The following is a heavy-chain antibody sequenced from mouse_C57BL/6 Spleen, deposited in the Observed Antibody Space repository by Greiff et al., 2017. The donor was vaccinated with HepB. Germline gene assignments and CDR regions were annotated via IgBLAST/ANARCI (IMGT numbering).Heavy chain of an antibody. D-gene: IGHD1-1*01. CDR2: IYPRDGST. Sequence: VKLVESGPELVKPGASVKLSCKASGYTFTSYDINWVKQRPGQGLEWIGWIYPRDGSTKYNEKFKGKATLTVDTSSSTAYMELHSLTSEDSAVYFCARNSPYYYGSSYWYFDVWGTGTTVTVSS. CDR3: ARNSPYYYGSSYWYFDV. CDR1: GYTFTSYD. V-gene: IGHV1-85*01. J-gene: IGHJ1*03.